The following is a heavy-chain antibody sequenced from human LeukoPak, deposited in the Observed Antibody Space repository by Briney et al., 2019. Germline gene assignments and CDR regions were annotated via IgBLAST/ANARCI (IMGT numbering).Heavy chain of an antibody. J-gene: IGHJ4*02. Sequence: GGSLRLSCSSSGFSFRKYAMHWVRQAPGKGLEWVAFIRFDGSNKYYADSVKGRFTISRDNSKNTLYLQMGSLRAEDMAVYYCARDYYFDYWGQGTLVTVSS. CDR1: GFSFRKYA. CDR3: ARDYYFDY. CDR2: IRFDGSNK. V-gene: IGHV3-30*02.